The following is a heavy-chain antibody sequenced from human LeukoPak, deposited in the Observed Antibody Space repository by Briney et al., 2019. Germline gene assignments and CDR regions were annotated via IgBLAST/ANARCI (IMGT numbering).Heavy chain of an antibody. J-gene: IGHJ4*02. Sequence: GGSLRLSCAASGFTFSSYSMNWVRQAPGKGLEWVSAISGSGDNTYYADSVKGRFTVSRDNSKNTLYVQMKSLRAEDTAVYYCAKDFVVVPGNVNYLDYWGQGTLVTVSS. CDR3: AKDFVVVPGNVNYLDY. D-gene: IGHD2-21*02. V-gene: IGHV3-23*01. CDR1: GFTFSSYS. CDR2: ISGSGDNT.